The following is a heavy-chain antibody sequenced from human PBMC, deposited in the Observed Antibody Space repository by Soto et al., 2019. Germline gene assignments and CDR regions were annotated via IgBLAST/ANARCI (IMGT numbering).Heavy chain of an antibody. D-gene: IGHD1-20*01. CDR1: GGSISSGGYY. V-gene: IGHV4-61*08. Sequence: SETLSLTCAVSGGSISSGGYYWSWIRQPPGKGLEWIGYIYYSGITNYNPSLKSRVTISVDTSKNQFSLKLSSVTAADTAVYYCVRYKSNYYYGMDVWGQGTTVTVSS. CDR2: IYYSGIT. J-gene: IGHJ6*02. CDR3: VRYKSNYYYGMDV.